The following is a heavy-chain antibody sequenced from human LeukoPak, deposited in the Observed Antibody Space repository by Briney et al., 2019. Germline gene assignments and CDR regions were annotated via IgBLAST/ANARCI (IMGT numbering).Heavy chain of an antibody. CDR1: GCTFPSYF. V-gene: IGHV1-46*01. J-gene: IGHJ3*02. Sequence: AAVKVSCKESGCTFPSYFMHWLGPAPGQGLEWMGIINPSGGSTTYTQKFQGRVTMTRDTSTSTVYMKLSSLRSEDTAVYYCARGMLIGNVGYAFDIWGQGTMVTVSS. CDR2: INPSGGST. D-gene: IGHD2-8*01. CDR3: ARGMLIGNVGYAFDI.